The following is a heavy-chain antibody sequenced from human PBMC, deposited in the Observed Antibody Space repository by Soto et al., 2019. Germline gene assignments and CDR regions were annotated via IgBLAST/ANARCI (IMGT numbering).Heavy chain of an antibody. J-gene: IGHJ4*02. V-gene: IGHV3-23*01. Sequence: PGGSLRLSCAASGFTFNIYAMTWVRQAPGKGLEWVSAISRYGDFTYYADSAEGRFTISRDNSKNTLYLQMNSLRAEDTAVYYCAKDRYLDHDSRGYLFDNWGQGTLVTVSS. CDR2: ISRYGDFT. CDR1: GFTFNIYA. CDR3: AKDRYLDHDSRGYLFDN. D-gene: IGHD3-22*01.